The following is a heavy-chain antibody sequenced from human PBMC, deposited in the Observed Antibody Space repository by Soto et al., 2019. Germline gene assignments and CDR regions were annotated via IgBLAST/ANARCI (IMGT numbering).Heavy chain of an antibody. V-gene: IGHV3-7*01. CDR2: IKQDGSEK. J-gene: IGHJ4*02. CDR1: GFTFSSYW. Sequence: GGSLRLSCAASGFTFSSYWMSWVRQAPGKGLEWVANIKQDGSEKYYVDSVKGRFTISRDNAKNSLYLQMNSLRAEDTAVYYCARDHRGSFATWIQLWLFSDYWGQGTLVTVSS. D-gene: IGHD5-18*01. CDR3: ARDHRGSFATWIQLWLFSDY.